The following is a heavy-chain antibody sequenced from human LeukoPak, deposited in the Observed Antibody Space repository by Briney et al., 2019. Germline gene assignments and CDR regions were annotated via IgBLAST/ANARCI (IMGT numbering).Heavy chain of an antibody. CDR3: SKDPLGHCSGGSCY. J-gene: IGHJ4*02. Sequence: GGAPRLSCGVSGFTFSSFGMSWVRQAPGKGLEWVSGISASGAGTYYADSVKGRFTISRDNSKNTLYLQMNSLNAEDTAVYYCSKDPLGHCSGGSCYLGQGTLVTVSS. D-gene: IGHD2-15*01. CDR1: GFTFSSFG. CDR2: ISASGAGT. V-gene: IGHV3-23*01.